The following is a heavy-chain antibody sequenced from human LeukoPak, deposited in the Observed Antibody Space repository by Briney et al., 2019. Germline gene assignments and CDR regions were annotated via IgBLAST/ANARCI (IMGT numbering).Heavy chain of an antibody. D-gene: IGHD6-13*01. Sequence: GASVKVSCKSSGYTFSSYGINWVRQAPGQGLEWMGWISTNNGKTNYAQKLQGRVTMTTDKSTSTAYMELRSLRSDDTAVYYCARGYLPNSSSWYGAFDYWGQGTLVTVSS. CDR3: ARGYLPNSSSWYGAFDY. CDR1: GYTFSSYG. CDR2: ISTNNGKT. J-gene: IGHJ4*02. V-gene: IGHV1-18*01.